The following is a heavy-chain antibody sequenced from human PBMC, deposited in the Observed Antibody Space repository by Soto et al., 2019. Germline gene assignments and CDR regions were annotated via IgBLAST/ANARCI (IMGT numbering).Heavy chain of an antibody. CDR2: ISYDGTYK. J-gene: IGHJ4*02. Sequence: QVQLVESGGGVVQPGRSLRLSCVASGLTFSSYGMHWVRQVPGKGLEWVAVISYDGTYKHYADSVKGRFTISRDNYKNTLYLQMNSLRVEDTAMYYSAKPRPNSSSWPDHWGQGTLVTVS. V-gene: IGHV3-30*18. CDR3: AKPRPNSSSWPDH. D-gene: IGHD6-13*01. CDR1: GLTFSSYG.